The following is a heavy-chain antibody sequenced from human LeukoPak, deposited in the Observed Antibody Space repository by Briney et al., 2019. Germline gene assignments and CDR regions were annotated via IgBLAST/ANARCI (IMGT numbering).Heavy chain of an antibody. J-gene: IGHJ6*03. CDR2: INHSGST. Sequence: ASETLSLTCAVYGGSFCGYYWSWIRQPPGKGLEWIGEINHSGSTNYNPSLKSRVTISVDTSKNQFSLKLSSVTAADTAVYYCARGFTMISLVYYYYMDVWGKGTTVTVSS. V-gene: IGHV4-34*01. CDR3: ARGFTMISLVYYYYMDV. D-gene: IGHD3-22*01. CDR1: GGSFCGYY.